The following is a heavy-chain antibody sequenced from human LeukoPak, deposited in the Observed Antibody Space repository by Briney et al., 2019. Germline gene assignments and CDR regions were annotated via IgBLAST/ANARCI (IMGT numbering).Heavy chain of an antibody. CDR1: GFTFSSYG. D-gene: IGHD3-10*01. J-gene: IGHJ4*02. CDR3: AKGWRGSGSYSPPALFDY. V-gene: IGHV3-23*01. Sequence: PGGSLRLSCAASGFTFSSYGMSWVRQAPGKGLEWVSAISGSGGSTYYADSVKGRFTISRDNSKNTLYLQMNSLRAEDTAVYYCAKGWRGSGSYSPPALFDYWGQGTLVTVSS. CDR2: ISGSGGST.